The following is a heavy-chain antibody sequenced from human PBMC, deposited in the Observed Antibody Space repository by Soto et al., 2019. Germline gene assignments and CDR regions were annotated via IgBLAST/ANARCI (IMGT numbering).Heavy chain of an antibody. CDR2: IYYTGTT. D-gene: IGHD3-3*01. V-gene: IGHV4-61*01. Sequence: TLSLTCTVSGGSVSSGRYQWSWIRQSPGKGLEWIGYIYYTGTTNYNPSLKSRVTISVDTSKNQFSLKLTSVTAAGTALYFCARLQFYDFWSGSVPMEVWGPGNSVTVSS. CDR1: GGSVSSGRYQ. CDR3: ARLQFYDFWSGSVPMEV. J-gene: IGHJ6*02.